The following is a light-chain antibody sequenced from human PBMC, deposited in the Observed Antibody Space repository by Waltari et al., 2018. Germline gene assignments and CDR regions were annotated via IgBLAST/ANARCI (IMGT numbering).Light chain of an antibody. V-gene: IGKV3-20*01. Sequence: EIVLTQSPGTLSLSPGERATLSCRARQSVSRSLAWYQQKPGQAPRLLIYDASSRATGIPDRFSGSGSGTDFSLTISRLEPEDFAVYYCQKYVDLPATFGQGTKVEIK. CDR3: QKYVDLPAT. CDR2: DAS. J-gene: IGKJ1*01. CDR1: QSVSRS.